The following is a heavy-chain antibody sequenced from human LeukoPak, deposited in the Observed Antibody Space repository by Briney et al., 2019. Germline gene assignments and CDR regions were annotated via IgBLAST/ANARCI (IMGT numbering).Heavy chain of an antibody. Sequence: GGSLRLSCAASGFTFSSYSMNWVRQAPGKGLEWVSYISSSSSTIYYADSVKGRFTISRDNAKNSLYLQMNSLRAEDTAVYYRARDIAVAAFDIWGQGTMVTVSS. V-gene: IGHV3-48*01. CDR1: GFTFSSYS. D-gene: IGHD6-19*01. CDR2: ISSSSSTI. CDR3: ARDIAVAAFDI. J-gene: IGHJ3*02.